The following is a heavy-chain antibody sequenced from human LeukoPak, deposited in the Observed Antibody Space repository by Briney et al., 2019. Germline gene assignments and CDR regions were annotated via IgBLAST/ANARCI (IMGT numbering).Heavy chain of an antibody. CDR2: IIPIPGIA. V-gene: IGHV1-69*04. J-gene: IGHJ4*02. CDR1: GGTFSSYA. CDR3: ARILGYSSSYSDY. Sequence: SVKVSCKASGGTFSSYAISWVRQAPGQGLEWMGRIIPIPGIANYAQKFQGRVTITADKSTSTAYMELSSLRSEDTAVYYCARILGYSSSYSDYWGQGTLVTVSS. D-gene: IGHD6-13*01.